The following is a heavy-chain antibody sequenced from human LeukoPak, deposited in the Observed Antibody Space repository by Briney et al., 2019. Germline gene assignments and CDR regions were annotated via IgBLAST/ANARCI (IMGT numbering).Heavy chain of an antibody. Sequence: GASVKVSCKASGYSFISYYIHWVRQAPGQGLEWMGIINPSGGSPSSAQKFQGRVTMTRDTSTSTVYMELSSLRSEDTAMNYCARVRDYGGNTDAFDIWGQGTMVTVSS. CDR3: ARVRDYGGNTDAFDI. CDR1: GYSFISYY. V-gene: IGHV1-46*01. CDR2: INPSGGSP. D-gene: IGHD4-23*01. J-gene: IGHJ3*02.